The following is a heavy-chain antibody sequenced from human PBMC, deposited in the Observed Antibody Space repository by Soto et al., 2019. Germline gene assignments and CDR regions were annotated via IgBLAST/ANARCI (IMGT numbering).Heavy chain of an antibody. V-gene: IGHV2-5*02. CDR1: GFSLSTRGVG. CDR2: IDRDDDK. Sequence: QITLKESGPTLVKPTQTLTLTCTCSGFSLSTRGVGVGWIRQPPGKAMEWLALIDRDDDKRYSPSLKSRLTITKDTSKNQVVLTITNLDPVDTATYYCAHIHHYDDGFYPWGQGTLVPVSS. D-gene: IGHD4-17*01. J-gene: IGHJ5*02. CDR3: AHIHHYDDGFYP.